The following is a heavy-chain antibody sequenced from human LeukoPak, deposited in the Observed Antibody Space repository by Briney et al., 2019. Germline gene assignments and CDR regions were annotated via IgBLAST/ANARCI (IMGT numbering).Heavy chain of an antibody. D-gene: IGHD1-26*01. CDR3: ARSIVGAPYYFDY. Sequence: SETLSLTCTVSGGSISSSSYYWGWIRQPPGKGLEWIGSIYYSGSTYYNPCLKSRVTISVDTSKNQFSLKLSSVTAADTAVYYCARSIVGAPYYFDYWGQGTLVTVSS. CDR1: GGSISSSSYY. J-gene: IGHJ4*02. CDR2: IYYSGST. V-gene: IGHV4-39*07.